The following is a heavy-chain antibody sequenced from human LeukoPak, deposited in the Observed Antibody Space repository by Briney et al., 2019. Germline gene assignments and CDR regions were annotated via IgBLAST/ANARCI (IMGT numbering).Heavy chain of an antibody. V-gene: IGHV1-46*01. J-gene: IGHJ4*02. CDR1: GYTFTSYY. D-gene: IGHD6-13*01. CDR2: INPSGGST. CDR3: ARDGAAAGLDY. Sequence: GASVKVSCKASGYTFTSYYMHWVRQAPGQGLEWMGIINPSGGSTSYAQKFQGRVTITTDESTSTAYMELSSLRSEDTAVYYCARDGAAAGLDYWGQGTLVTVSS.